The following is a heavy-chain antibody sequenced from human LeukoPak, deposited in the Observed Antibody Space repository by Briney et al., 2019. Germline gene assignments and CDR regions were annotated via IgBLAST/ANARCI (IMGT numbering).Heavy chain of an antibody. D-gene: IGHD1-20*01. CDR1: GGTFSSYA. CDR3: ARMSWVTGTSGGWFDP. V-gene: IGHV1-69*06. CDR2: IIPIFGTA. Sequence: SVKVSCKASGGTFSSYAISWVRQAPGQGLEWMGGIIPIFGTANYAQKFQGRVTIAADKSTSTAYMELSSLRSEDTAVYYCARMSWVTGTSGGWFDPWGQGILVTVSS. J-gene: IGHJ5*02.